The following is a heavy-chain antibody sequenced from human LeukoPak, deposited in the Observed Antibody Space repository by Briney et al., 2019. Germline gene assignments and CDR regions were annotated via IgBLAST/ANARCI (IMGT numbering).Heavy chain of an antibody. V-gene: IGHV4-61*02. CDR3: ARDHSSGWYGGWFDP. CDR2: IYTSGST. J-gene: IGHJ5*02. Sequence: PSETLSLTCTVSGGSISSGSYYWSWIRQPAGKGLEWIGRIYTSGSTNYNPSLKSRVTISVDTSENQFSLKLSSVTAADTAVYYCARDHSSGWYGGWFDPWGQGTLVTVSS. D-gene: IGHD6-19*01. CDR1: GGSISSGSYY.